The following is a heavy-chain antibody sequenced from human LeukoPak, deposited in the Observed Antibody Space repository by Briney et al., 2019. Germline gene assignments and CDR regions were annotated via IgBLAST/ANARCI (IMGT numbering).Heavy chain of an antibody. CDR1: GYTFTSYT. V-gene: IGHV1-69*06. CDR2: IIPLFGTP. Sequence: SVKVSCKASGYTFTSYTISWVRHAPGQGLEWMGGIIPLFGTPDYAQKFQDRLTITADKSTSTDYMELSSLRSEDTAVYYCASATLRCSGGSCYEMDVWGKGTTVTVSS. CDR3: ASATLRCSGGSCYEMDV. D-gene: IGHD2-15*01. J-gene: IGHJ6*04.